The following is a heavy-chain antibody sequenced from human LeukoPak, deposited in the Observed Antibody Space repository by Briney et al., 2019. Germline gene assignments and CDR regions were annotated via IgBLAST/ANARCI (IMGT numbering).Heavy chain of an antibody. Sequence: PSETLSLTCTVSGGSISSYYWSWIRQPPGKGLEWIGYIYYSGSTNYNPSLKSRVTISVDTSKNQFSLKLSSVTAADTAVYYCARGRYFDWLPAPYFDYWGQGTLVTVSS. CDR2: IYYSGST. J-gene: IGHJ4*02. V-gene: IGHV4-59*01. D-gene: IGHD3-9*01. CDR1: GGSISSYY. CDR3: ARGRYFDWLPAPYFDY.